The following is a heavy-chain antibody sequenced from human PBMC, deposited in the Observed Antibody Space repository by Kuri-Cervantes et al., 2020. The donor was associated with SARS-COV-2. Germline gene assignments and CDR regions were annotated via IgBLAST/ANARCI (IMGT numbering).Heavy chain of an antibody. Sequence: GESLKISCAASGFTFSNYAMSWVRQAPGKGLEWVSVISYHGHDTYYADSVKGRFTISRDSSKDTLYLQMNSLRAEDTAIYYCAKDPYDFWSGYYLYYFDYWGQGTLVTVSS. CDR2: ISYHGHDT. CDR3: AKDPYDFWSGYYLYYFDY. J-gene: IGHJ4*02. CDR1: GFTFSNYA. V-gene: IGHV3-23*01. D-gene: IGHD3-3*01.